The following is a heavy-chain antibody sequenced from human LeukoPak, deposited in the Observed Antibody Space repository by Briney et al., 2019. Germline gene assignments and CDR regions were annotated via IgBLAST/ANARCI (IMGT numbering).Heavy chain of an antibody. D-gene: IGHD3-22*01. J-gene: IGHJ3*01. CDR1: GYTFTSYG. CDR2: ISAYSGNT. CDR3: ARDLYHYDRSGYSDAFDF. V-gene: IGHV1-18*01. Sequence: GASVKVSCKASGYTFTSYGISWVRQAPGQGLEWMGWISAYSGNTYYAQRLQGRVTMTTDTSTSTAYMELRSLRSDDTAVYYCARDLYHYDRSGYSDAFDFWGQGTMVTVSS.